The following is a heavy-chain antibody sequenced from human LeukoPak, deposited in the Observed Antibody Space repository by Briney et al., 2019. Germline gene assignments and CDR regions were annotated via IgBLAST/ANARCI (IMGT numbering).Heavy chain of an antibody. V-gene: IGHV3-23*01. CDR1: GFTFSSNA. CDR3: AKDAHSGSYFDY. CDR2: ISGTGGTT. D-gene: IGHD1-26*01. J-gene: IGHJ4*01. Sequence: GGSLRLSCAASGFTFSSNAMCWIRQAPGKGLEWVSLISGTGGTTYYADSVKGRLTISRDNSKNTLYLQMNSLRVEDTAVYYCAKDAHSGSYFDYWGQGILVTVSS.